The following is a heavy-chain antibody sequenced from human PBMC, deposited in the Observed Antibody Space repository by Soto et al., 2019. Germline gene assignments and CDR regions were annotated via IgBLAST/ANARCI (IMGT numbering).Heavy chain of an antibody. D-gene: IGHD7-27*01. V-gene: IGHV3-7*01. CDR2: INPDGSEK. J-gene: IGHJ4*02. CDR1: GFSFSNSW. Sequence: EVQLVESGGGLVQPGGSLRLSCAASGFSFSNSWRTWVRQAPGKGLECLACINPDGSEKYYVDSVKGRFTVSRDNARNSLYVQMNSLRVDDTAVYYCTRDLNWEAYWGQGTLVTVSS. CDR3: TRDLNWEAY.